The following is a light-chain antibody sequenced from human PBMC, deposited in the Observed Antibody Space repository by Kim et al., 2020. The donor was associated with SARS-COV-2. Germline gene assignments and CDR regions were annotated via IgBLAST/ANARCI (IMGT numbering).Light chain of an antibody. J-gene: IGLJ1*01. CDR2: QDY. V-gene: IGLV3-1*01. CDR3: LAWDRSTYV. Sequence: SYELTQPPSVSVSPGQTATITCSGYGLGDKYTYWYQQQPGQSPVLLIFQDYKRPSSIPERFSGSNSGNTATLTISGTQTMDEADYYCLAWDRSTYVFGTG. CDR1: GLGDKY.